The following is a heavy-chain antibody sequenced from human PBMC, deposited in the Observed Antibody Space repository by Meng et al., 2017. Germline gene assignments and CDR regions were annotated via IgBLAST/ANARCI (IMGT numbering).Heavy chain of an antibody. CDR2: IYHSGST. J-gene: IGHJ4*02. CDR3: ARDRGAVAGTNFDY. V-gene: IGHV4-4*02. D-gene: IGHD6-19*01. Sequence: QVELEDSGPGLVKPSGTLSLTCAVSGGSISSSNWWSWVRQPPGKGLEWIGEIYHSGSTNYNPSLKSRVTISVDKSKNQFSLKLSSVTAADTAVYYCARDRGAVAGTNFDYWGQGTLVTVSS. CDR1: GGSISSSNW.